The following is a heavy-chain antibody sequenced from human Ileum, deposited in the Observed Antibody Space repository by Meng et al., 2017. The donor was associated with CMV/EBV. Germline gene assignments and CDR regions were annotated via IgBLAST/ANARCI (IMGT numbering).Heavy chain of an antibody. CDR1: GGTFSSYA. D-gene: IGHD6-19*01. CDR3: ATDVAVAGSRGGAFDI. V-gene: IGHV1-69*05. CDR2: IIPIFGTA. Sequence: SVKVSCKASGGTFSSYAISWVRQAPGQGLEWMGGIIPIFGTANYAQKFQGRVTITTDESTSTAYMELSSLRSEDTAVYYCATDVAVAGSRGGAFDIWGQGTMVTVSS. J-gene: IGHJ3*02.